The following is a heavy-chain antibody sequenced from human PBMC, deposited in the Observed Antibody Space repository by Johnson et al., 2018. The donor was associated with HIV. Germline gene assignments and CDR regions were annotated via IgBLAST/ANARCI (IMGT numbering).Heavy chain of an antibody. Sequence: QVQLVESGGGLIQPEGSLRLSCAASGFSFSDYYMSWIRQAPGKGLEWVSYISSSGSTIYYADFVKGRFTISRDNAKKSLYLQMNSLRAEDTALYYCARDSTPWGGDYVGYAFDIWGRGTMVTVSS. CDR2: ISSSGSTI. CDR3: ARDSTPWGGDYVGYAFDI. CDR1: GFSFSDYY. J-gene: IGHJ3*02. V-gene: IGHV3-11*04. D-gene: IGHD4-17*01.